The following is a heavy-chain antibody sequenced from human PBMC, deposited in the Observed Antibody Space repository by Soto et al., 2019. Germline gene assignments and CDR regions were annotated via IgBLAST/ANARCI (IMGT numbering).Heavy chain of an antibody. Sequence: GVSLRLSCAASGFTFSSYSMNWVRQAPGKGLEWVSSISSSSSYIYYADSVKGRFTISRDNAKNSLYLQMNSLRAEDTAVYYCARAQYYDSSGLCMDVWGQGTTVTVS. V-gene: IGHV3-21*01. CDR2: ISSSSSYI. D-gene: IGHD3-22*01. CDR3: ARAQYYDSSGLCMDV. J-gene: IGHJ6*02. CDR1: GFTFSSYS.